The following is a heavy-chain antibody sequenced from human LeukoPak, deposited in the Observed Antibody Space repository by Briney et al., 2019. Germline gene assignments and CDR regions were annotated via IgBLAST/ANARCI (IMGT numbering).Heavy chain of an antibody. CDR3: ARDGLSAALDR. D-gene: IGHD2-2*01. CDR1: GFIFSSFY. Sequence: GGSLRLSCVSSGFIFSSFYMSWVRQAPGMGLEWVANIKQDGSEKYYVDSVKGRFTISRDNAKNSLYLQMSSLRDEDTAVYYCARDGLSAALDRWGQGTLVTVPT. J-gene: IGHJ5*02. V-gene: IGHV3-7*01. CDR2: IKQDGSEK.